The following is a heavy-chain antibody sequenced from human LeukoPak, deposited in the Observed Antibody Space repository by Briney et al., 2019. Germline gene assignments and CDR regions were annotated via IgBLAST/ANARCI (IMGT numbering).Heavy chain of an antibody. CDR3: ARTYCSSTSCANWFDP. V-gene: IGHV1-2*02. D-gene: IGHD2-2*01. Sequence: ASVKVSCKASGYTFIRYYIHWVRQAPGQGLEWMGWINPNSGGTNYAQKFQGRVTMTRDTSISTAYMELSRLRSDDTAVYYCARTYCSSTSCANWFDPWGQGTLVTVSS. CDR2: INPNSGGT. CDR1: GYTFIRYY. J-gene: IGHJ5*02.